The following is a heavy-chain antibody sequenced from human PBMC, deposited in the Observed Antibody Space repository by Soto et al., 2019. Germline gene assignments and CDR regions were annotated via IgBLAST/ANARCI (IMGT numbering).Heavy chain of an antibody. D-gene: IGHD1-26*01. CDR3: ARFNSGNHYEASDI. CDR1: WGSISSSDW. J-gene: IGHJ3*02. Sequence: SETRSRTCAVAWGSISSSDWWSWVRQPPGKGLEWIGEIYHSVSSXXNPSLKSXXTRSGGKSNKXFSLKLSSVTAAETAVYYCARFNSGNHYEASDIWGQGTMVX. V-gene: IGHV4-4*02. CDR2: IYHSVSS.